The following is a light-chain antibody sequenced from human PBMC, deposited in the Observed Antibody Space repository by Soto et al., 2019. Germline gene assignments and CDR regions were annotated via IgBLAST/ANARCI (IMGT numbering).Light chain of an antibody. CDR3: CSYGGSFPYV. V-gene: IGLV2-11*01. Sequence: SALAQPPSVSGSPGQSVTISCTGTSSDVGGYDYVSWYQQRPGKAPKLLIYDVTKRPSGVPDRFSGSKSGNTASLTISGLQAGDEADFYCCSYGGSFPYVFGTGTKVTVL. J-gene: IGLJ1*01. CDR1: SSDVGGYDY. CDR2: DVT.